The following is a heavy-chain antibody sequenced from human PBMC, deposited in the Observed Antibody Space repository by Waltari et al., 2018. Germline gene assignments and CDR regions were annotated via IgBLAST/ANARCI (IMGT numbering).Heavy chain of an antibody. CDR3: ARGDGSSGLDS. Sequence: EVQLVESGGGLVKPGGSLRLSCAASGFTFSNYRMNWVRQAPGKGLEWVSFISSSTSYINYADSVRGRFTISRDNARNSLYLQMNSLRADDTAVYYCARGDGSSGLDSWGQGILVTVSS. CDR2: ISSSTSYI. CDR1: GFTFSNYR. D-gene: IGHD6-19*01. J-gene: IGHJ4*02. V-gene: IGHV3-21*01.